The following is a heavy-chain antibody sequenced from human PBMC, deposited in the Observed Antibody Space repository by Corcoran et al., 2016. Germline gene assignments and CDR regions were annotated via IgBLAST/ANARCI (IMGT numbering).Heavy chain of an antibody. V-gene: IGHV1-69*01. CDR3: AGEFVSRLRFLEWPLFGMDV. CDR2: IIPIFGTA. J-gene: IGHJ6*02. CDR1: GGTFSSYA. D-gene: IGHD3-3*01. Sequence: QVQLVQSGAEVKKPGSSVKVSCKASGGTFSSYAISWVRQAPGQGLEWMGGIIPIFGTANYAQKFQGRVTITADESTSTAYMELSSLRSEDTAVYYCAGEFVSRLRFLEWPLFGMDVWGQGTTVTVSS.